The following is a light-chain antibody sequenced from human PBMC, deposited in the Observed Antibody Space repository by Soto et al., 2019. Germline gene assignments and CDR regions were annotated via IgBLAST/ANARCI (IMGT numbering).Light chain of an antibody. CDR1: TSDVGSYNY. J-gene: IGLJ3*02. V-gene: IGLV2-11*01. Sequence: QSALTQPRSVSGSPGQSVSISCTGTTSDVGSYNYVSWYQQHPGKAPRLMIYDVRKPPSGVPDRFSGSKSGNTASLTISGLRAEDEADYYCCSYAGSYVWVFGGGTKLTVL. CDR2: DVR. CDR3: CSYAGSYVWV.